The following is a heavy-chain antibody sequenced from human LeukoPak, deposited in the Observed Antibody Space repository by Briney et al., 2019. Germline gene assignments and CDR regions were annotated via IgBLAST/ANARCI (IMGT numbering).Heavy chain of an antibody. V-gene: IGHV4-59*01. CDR3: ARMGQYYDFWSVYYTVPRNWFDP. D-gene: IGHD3-3*01. CDR2: IYFSGSA. J-gene: IGHJ5*02. Sequence: PSETLSLTCTVAGGSISSYYWSWIRQPPGEGLEWIGYIYFSGSANYNPSLKSRVTISVDTSKNQFSLKLSSVTAADTAVYYCARMGQYYDFWSVYYTVPRNWFDPWGQGTLVTVSS. CDR1: GGSISSYY.